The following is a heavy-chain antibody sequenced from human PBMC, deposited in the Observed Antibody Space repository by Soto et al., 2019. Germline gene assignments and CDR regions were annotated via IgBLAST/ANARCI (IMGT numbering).Heavy chain of an antibody. Sequence: SVKVSRKASGVTFSRSAVQWVRQARGHRLEWIGWIVVGSGNTNYAQKLQERVTITRDMSTSTAYMELSSLRSEDTAVYYCAAPAGRCGERVYYYYGMDVWGQGTTVTVSS. CDR1: GVTFSRSA. V-gene: IGHV1-58*01. J-gene: IGHJ6*02. CDR3: AAPAGRCGERVYYYYGMDV. D-gene: IGHD3-10*01. CDR2: IVVGSGNT.